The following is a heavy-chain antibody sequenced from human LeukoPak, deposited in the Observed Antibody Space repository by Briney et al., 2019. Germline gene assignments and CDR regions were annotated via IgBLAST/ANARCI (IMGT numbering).Heavy chain of an antibody. D-gene: IGHD1-20*01. J-gene: IGHJ4*02. CDR3: ARDANNWHYFDY. CDR1: GFTFNSYD. V-gene: IGHV3-33*01. CDR2: IWYDGTHK. Sequence: PGGSLRLSCAASGFTFNSYDMHWVRQAPGKGLEWVAVIWYDGTHKYYADSVKGRFTISRDNSKNTVYLQMNSLRAEDTAVYNCARDANNWHYFDYWGQGILVTVSS.